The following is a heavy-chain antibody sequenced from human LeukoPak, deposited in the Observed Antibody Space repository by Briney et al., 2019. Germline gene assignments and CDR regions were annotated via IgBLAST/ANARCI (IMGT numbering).Heavy chain of an antibody. Sequence: PGGSLRLSCAASGFTVSSNYMSWVRQAPGKGLEWASVIYSGGSTYYPESVKCRFTIFRDKAKNTLNLQMNSLRAEDTAVYYCARYGSGYDLIDYWGQGTLVTVSS. J-gene: IGHJ4*02. CDR1: GFTVSSNY. CDR2: IYSGGST. CDR3: ARYGSGYDLIDY. V-gene: IGHV3-53*01. D-gene: IGHD5-12*01.